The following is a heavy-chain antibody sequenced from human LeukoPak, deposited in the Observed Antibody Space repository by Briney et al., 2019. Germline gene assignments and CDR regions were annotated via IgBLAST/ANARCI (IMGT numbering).Heavy chain of an antibody. CDR2: ISSSGNTI. D-gene: IGHD2-21*02. CDR1: GFTFSDYY. V-gene: IGHV3-11*01. J-gene: IGHJ4*02. Sequence: GGSLRLSCAASGFTFSDYYMSWIRQAPGKGLECVSYISSSGNTIYYADSLKGRFTISRDNATSSLYLQMNSLRAEDTAVYYCAREGNGVVSASFDFWGQGTLVTVSS. CDR3: AREGNGVVSASFDF.